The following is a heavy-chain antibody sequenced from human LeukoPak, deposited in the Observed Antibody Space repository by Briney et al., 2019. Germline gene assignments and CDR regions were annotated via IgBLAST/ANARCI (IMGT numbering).Heavy chain of an antibody. V-gene: IGHV4-59*01. D-gene: IGHD3-9*01. J-gene: IGHJ5*02. CDR2: IYYSGST. CDR1: GGSISSYY. CDR3: ARGKPDILTADP. Sequence: PSETLSLTCTVSGGSISSYYWSWIRQPPGKGLEWIGYIYYSGSTNYNPPLKGRVTISVDTSKNQFSLKLSSVTAADTAVYYCARGKPDILTADPWGQGTLVTVSS.